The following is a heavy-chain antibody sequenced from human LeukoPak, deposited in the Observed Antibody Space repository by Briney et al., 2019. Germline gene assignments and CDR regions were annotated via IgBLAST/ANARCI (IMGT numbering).Heavy chain of an antibody. CDR3: ARHDILTGYYSPRYYYYMDV. V-gene: IGHV4-4*09. D-gene: IGHD3-9*01. J-gene: IGHJ6*03. CDR1: GGSISSYY. CDR2: IYTSGST. Sequence: SETLSLTCTVSGGSISSYYWSWIRQPPGKGLEWIGYIYTSGSTNYNPSLKSRVTISVDTSKNQFSLKLSSATAADTAVYYCARHDILTGYYSPRYYYYMDVWGKGTTVTVSS.